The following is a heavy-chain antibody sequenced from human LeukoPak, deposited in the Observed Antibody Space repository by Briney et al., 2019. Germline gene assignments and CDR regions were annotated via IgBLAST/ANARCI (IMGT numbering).Heavy chain of an antibody. CDR2: IKSKTDGGTT. V-gene: IGHV3-15*01. CDR3: TTGYDSSGYFREYYFDY. CDR1: GFTFSNPW. J-gene: IGHJ4*02. Sequence: GGSLRLSCAASGFTFSNPWMSWVRQAPGKGLEWVGRIKSKTDGGTTDYAAPVKGRFTISRDDSKNTLYLQMNSLKTEDTAVYYCTTGYDSSGYFREYYFDYWGQGTLVTVSS. D-gene: IGHD3-22*01.